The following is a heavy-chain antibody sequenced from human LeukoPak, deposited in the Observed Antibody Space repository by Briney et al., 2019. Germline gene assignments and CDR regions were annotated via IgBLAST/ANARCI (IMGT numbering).Heavy chain of an antibody. CDR3: ARQPSFAKRIAAAGNGGEDAFDI. Sequence: GGSLRLSCVVSGFMFSSNTMTWVRQAPGKGLEWVANMKEDGNEKHYVDSVKGRFTISRDNAKNSLYLQMNSLRAEDTAVYYCARQPSFAKRIAAAGNGGEDAFDIWGQGTMVTVSS. CDR1: GFMFSSNT. CDR2: MKEDGNEK. D-gene: IGHD6-13*01. J-gene: IGHJ3*02. V-gene: IGHV3-7*01.